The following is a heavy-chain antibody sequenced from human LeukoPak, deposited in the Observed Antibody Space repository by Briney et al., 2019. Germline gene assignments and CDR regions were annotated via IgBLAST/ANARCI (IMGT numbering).Heavy chain of an antibody. V-gene: IGHV3-7*01. Sequence: NPGGSLRLSCAASGFTFSSYWMSWVRQAPGKGLEWVANIKQDGSEKYYVDSVKGRFTISRDNAKNSLYLQMNSLRAEDTAVYYCARGYGDYVYYYYYMDVWGKGTTVTVSS. J-gene: IGHJ6*03. CDR1: GFTFSSYW. CDR2: IKQDGSEK. D-gene: IGHD4-17*01. CDR3: ARGYGDYVYYYYYMDV.